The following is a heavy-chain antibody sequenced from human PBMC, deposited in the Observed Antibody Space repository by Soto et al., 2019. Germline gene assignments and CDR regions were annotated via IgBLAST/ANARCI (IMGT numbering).Heavy chain of an antibody. Sequence: QVQLVESGGGVVQPGRSLRLSCAASGFTFSRSGLHWVRQAPGKGLEWVTLISYDGSTIHYADSVKGRFTISRDNSKNTLYLQMNSLRADDTAVYYCAKSPSYGSNFRYWCQGTLVTVSS. CDR1: GFTFSRSG. CDR3: AKSPSYGSNFRY. CDR2: ISYDGSTI. J-gene: IGHJ4*02. V-gene: IGHV3-30*18. D-gene: IGHD6-13*01.